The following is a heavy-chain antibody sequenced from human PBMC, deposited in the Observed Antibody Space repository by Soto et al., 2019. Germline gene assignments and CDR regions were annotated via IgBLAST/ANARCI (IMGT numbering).Heavy chain of an antibody. J-gene: IGHJ4*02. V-gene: IGHV3-49*04. Sequence: PGGSLRLSCTASGFTFGYYAMSWVRQSPGKGLEWVGFIRSKAYGGATEYAASVKGRFTISRDDSKSIAYLQMNSLKTEDTAVYYCTRERGAAAAYYFDYWGQGTLVTSPQ. CDR3: TRERGAAAAYYFDY. CDR2: IRSKAYGGAT. CDR1: GFTFGYYA. D-gene: IGHD6-13*01.